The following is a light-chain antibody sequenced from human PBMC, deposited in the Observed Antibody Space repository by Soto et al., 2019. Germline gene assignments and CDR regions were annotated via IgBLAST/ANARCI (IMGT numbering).Light chain of an antibody. J-gene: IGLJ2*01. CDR3: CSYAGSSTLV. CDR2: EGS. V-gene: IGLV2-23*01. CDR1: SSDVGSYNF. Sequence: QSALTQPASVSGSPGQSITISCTGTSSDVGSYNFVSWYQQHPGKAPKPMIYEGSKRPSGVSNRFSGSKSGNTASLTISGLQAEDEADYYCCSYAGSSTLVFGGGTKVTVL.